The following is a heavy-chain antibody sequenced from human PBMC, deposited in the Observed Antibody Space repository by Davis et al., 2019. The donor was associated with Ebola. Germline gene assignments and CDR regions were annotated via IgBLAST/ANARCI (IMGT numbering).Heavy chain of an antibody. Sequence: PGGSLRLSCAASGFTVSSNYMSWVRQAPGKGLGWVSVIYSGGSTYYADSVKGRFTIARDNSKNTLYLQMNSLIAEDTAVYYCAKDLHYVWGSYLWYYFDYWGQGTLVTVSS. CDR3: AKDLHYVWGSYLWYYFDY. CDR2: IYSGGST. V-gene: IGHV3-53*01. D-gene: IGHD3-16*02. J-gene: IGHJ4*02. CDR1: GFTVSSNY.